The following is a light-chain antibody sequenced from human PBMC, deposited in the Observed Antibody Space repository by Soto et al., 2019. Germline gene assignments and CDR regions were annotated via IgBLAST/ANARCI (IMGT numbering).Light chain of an antibody. CDR2: GAS. CDR3: QQYNNWPHT. Sequence: EIVLTQSPGTLSLSPGERSTLSFRASQSVSSSYLAWYQQKPGQAPRLLIYGASSRATGIPARFSGSGSGTEFTLTISSLQSEDFAVYYCQQYNNWPHTFGGGTKVDIK. J-gene: IGKJ4*01. V-gene: IGKV3D-15*01. CDR1: QSVSSSY.